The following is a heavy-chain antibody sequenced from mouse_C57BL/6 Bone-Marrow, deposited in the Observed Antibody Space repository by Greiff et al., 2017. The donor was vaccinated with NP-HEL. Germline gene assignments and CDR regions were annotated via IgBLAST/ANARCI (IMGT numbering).Heavy chain of an antibody. CDR1: GYSFTSYY. D-gene: IGHD2-1*01. V-gene: IGHV1-66*01. CDR3: ARVYYKYFDY. CDR2: IYPGSGNT. Sequence: QVQLQQSGPELVKPGASVKISCKASGYSFTSYYIHWVKQRPGQGLEWIGWIYPGSGNTKYNEKFKGKATLTADTSSSTAYMQLSSLTSEDSAVYYCARVYYKYFDYWGQGTTLTVSS. J-gene: IGHJ2*01.